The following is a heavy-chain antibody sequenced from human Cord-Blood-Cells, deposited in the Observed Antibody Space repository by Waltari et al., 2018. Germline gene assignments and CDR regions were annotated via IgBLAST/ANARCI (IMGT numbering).Heavy chain of an antibody. J-gene: IGHJ4*02. CDR1: GGSFRGYY. V-gene: IGHV4-34*01. CDR2: INHSGST. Sequence: QVQLQQWGAGRLNPSETLSLTCAGYGGSFRGYYWSWIRQPPGKGLEWIGEINHSGSTNYNPSLKSRVTISVDTSKNQFSLKLSSVTAADTAVYYCARNHRWTYSLTNRFDYWGQGTLVTVSS. CDR3: ARNHRWTYSLTNRFDY. D-gene: IGHD2-21*01.